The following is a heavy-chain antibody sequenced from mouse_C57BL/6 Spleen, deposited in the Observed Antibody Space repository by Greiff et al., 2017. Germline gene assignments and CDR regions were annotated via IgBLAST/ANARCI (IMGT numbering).Heavy chain of an antibody. J-gene: IGHJ2*01. CDR2: IYPGDGDT. CDR1: GYAFSSYW. D-gene: IGHD2-4*01. CDR3: ARNDYDVDYFDY. V-gene: IGHV1-80*01. Sequence: VQLQQSGAELVKPGASVKISCKASGYAFSSYWMNWVKQRPGKGLEWIGQIYPGDGDTNYNGKFKGKATLTADKSSSTAYMQLSSLTSEDSAVYYCARNDYDVDYFDYWGQGTTLTVSS.